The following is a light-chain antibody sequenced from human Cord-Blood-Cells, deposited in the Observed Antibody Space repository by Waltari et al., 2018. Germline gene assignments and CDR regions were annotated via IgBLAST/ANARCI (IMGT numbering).Light chain of an antibody. Sequence: DIQMTQSPSSLSASVGDRVTITCRASQGISNYLAWYQQKPGKVPKLLIYAASTLQSGVPSRFSGSGSWKDFTLTISSLQPESFATYFRQKYNSAPWTFGQGTKVEIK. CDR1: QGISNY. J-gene: IGKJ1*01. CDR2: AAS. V-gene: IGKV1-27*01. CDR3: QKYNSAPWT.